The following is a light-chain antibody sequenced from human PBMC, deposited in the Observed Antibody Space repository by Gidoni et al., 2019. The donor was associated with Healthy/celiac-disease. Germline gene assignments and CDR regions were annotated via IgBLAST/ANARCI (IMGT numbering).Light chain of an antibody. CDR2: AAS. Sequence: DIQMTQSPSSLSASVGDRVTITCRASQGISNYLAWYQQKPGKVPKLLIYAASTLQSGVPSRFSGSGSGTEFTLTISSLQPEDVATYYCQKYNSAPPGMGSFXXXTKLEIK. V-gene: IGKV1-27*01. CDR3: QKYNSAPPGMGS. CDR1: QGISNY. J-gene: IGKJ2*04.